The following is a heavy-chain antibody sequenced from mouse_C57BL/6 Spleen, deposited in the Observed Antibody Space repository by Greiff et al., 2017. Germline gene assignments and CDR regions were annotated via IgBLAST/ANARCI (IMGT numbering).Heavy chain of an antibody. CDR2: IYPRSGNT. Sequence: VKVVESGAELARPGASVKLSCKASGYTFTSYGISWVKQRTGQGLEWIGEIYPRSGNTYYNEKFKGKATLTADKSSSTAYMELRSLTSEDSAVYFCARSFNGDDYWGQGTTLTVSS. J-gene: IGHJ2*01. V-gene: IGHV1-81*01. CDR1: GYTFTSYG. CDR3: ARSFNGDDY.